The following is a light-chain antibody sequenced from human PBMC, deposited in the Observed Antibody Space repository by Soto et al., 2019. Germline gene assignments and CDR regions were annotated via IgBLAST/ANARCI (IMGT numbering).Light chain of an antibody. V-gene: IGLV1-47*01. Sequence: QSVLTQPPSASGTPGQRVTISCSGSSSNIGTNYVYWYRQFPGTAPKLLIYRNNLRPSGVPDRFSASKSGTSASLDISGLRSEDEADYYCAAWDDSLSGVFGGGTQLTVL. CDR3: AAWDDSLSGV. CDR1: SSNIGTNY. J-gene: IGLJ3*02. CDR2: RNN.